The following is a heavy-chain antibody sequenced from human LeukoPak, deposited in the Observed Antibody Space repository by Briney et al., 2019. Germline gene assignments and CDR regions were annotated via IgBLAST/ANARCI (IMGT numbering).Heavy chain of an antibody. D-gene: IGHD5-18*01. CDR1: GFTFSDYY. CDR2: ISSSGSTI. V-gene: IGHV3-11*01. CDR3: ARQDLDTASYFDY. J-gene: IGHJ4*02. Sequence: GGSLRLSCAASGFTFSDYYMSWIRQAPGKGLEWVSYISSSGSTIYYAGSVKGRFTISRDNAKNSLYLQMNSLRAEDTAVYYCARQDLDTASYFDYWGQGTLVTVSS.